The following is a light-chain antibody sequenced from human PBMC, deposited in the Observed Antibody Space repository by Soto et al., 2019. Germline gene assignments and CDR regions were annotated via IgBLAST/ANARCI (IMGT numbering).Light chain of an antibody. Sequence: AIQMTQSPSSLSASVGDRVTITCRASKDIRNDLGGYQQKPGKAPKVLIYVTSNLQSGVPSRFSGSGSGTAFTLTISGLQNEDCATYYCLQDYNYPLTFGGGTKVDIK. J-gene: IGKJ4*01. CDR2: VTS. V-gene: IGKV1-6*02. CDR3: LQDYNYPLT. CDR1: KDIRND.